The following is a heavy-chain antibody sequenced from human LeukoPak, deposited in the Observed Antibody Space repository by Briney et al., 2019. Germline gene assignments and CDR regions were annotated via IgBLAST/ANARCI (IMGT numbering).Heavy chain of an antibody. CDR3: VKGQEVVYAPTFDY. CDR2: IGTNGIST. J-gene: IGHJ4*02. Sequence: QTGGSLRLSCSASGFTFNSYAIHWVRQAPGKGLEYVSSIGTNGISTYYADSVTGRFTISRDNSKNSLYLRMSSLRAEDTAVYYCVKGQEVVYAPTFDYWGQGTLVTVSS. V-gene: IGHV3-64D*09. D-gene: IGHD2-8*02. CDR1: GFTFNSYA.